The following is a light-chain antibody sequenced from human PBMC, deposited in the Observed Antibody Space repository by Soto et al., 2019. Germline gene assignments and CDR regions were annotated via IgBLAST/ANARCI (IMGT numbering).Light chain of an antibody. CDR1: QSVSSKY. V-gene: IGKV3-20*01. J-gene: IGKJ5*01. CDR2: GAS. Sequence: EIVLMQSPGTMSLSPGESATLSCRASQSVSSKYLAWYQQRFGQAPRLLIYGASSRATGVPDRFSGSGSGTDFTLTISRLEPEDFAVYYCQQYGSPLTFGQGTRLEI. CDR3: QQYGSPLT.